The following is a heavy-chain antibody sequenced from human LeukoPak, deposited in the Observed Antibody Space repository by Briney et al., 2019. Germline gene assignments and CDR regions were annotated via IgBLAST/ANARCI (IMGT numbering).Heavy chain of an antibody. V-gene: IGHV4-34*01. CDR3: ASSYDYVWGSYRPPYFDY. D-gene: IGHD3-16*02. Sequence: SETLSLTCAVYGGFFSGYYWSWIRQPPGKGLEWIGEINHSGSTNYNPSLKSRATISVDTSKNQFSLKLSSVTAADTAVYYCASSYDYVWGSYRPPYFDYWGQGTLVTVSS. CDR1: GGFFSGYY. J-gene: IGHJ4*02. CDR2: INHSGST.